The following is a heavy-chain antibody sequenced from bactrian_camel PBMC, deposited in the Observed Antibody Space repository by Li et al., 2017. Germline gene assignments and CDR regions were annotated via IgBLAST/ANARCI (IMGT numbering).Heavy chain of an antibody. D-gene: IGHD2*01. CDR3: AAGGRRARWNSPADYTY. CDR2: IDKNGATI. V-gene: IGHV3S40*01. J-gene: IGHJ4*01. CDR1: GFTFSSYA. Sequence: QLVESGGGLVQPGESLRLSCAASGFTFSSYAMSWVRQAPGKGLEWVSRIDKNGATIAYVDSVKGRFSISRDNAKNTVYLQMNSLKPEDTARYYCAAGGRRARWNSPADYTYWGQGTQVTVS.